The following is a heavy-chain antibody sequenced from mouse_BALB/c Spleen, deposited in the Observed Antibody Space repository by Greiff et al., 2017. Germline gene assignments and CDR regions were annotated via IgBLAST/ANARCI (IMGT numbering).Heavy chain of an antibody. CDR3: ARAYYYGFDY. Sequence: EVHLVESGGGLVKPGGSLKLSCAASGFTFSSYAMSWVRQTPEKRLEWVASISSGGSTYYPDSVKGRFTISRDNARNILYLQMSSLRSEDTAMYYCARAYYYGFDYWGQGTTLTVSS. CDR2: ISSGGST. J-gene: IGHJ2*01. CDR1: GFTFSSYA. D-gene: IGHD1-1*01. V-gene: IGHV5-6-5*01.